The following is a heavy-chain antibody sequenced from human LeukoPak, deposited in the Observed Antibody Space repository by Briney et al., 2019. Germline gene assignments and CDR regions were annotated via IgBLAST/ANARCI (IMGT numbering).Heavy chain of an antibody. D-gene: IGHD3-3*01. Sequence: ASVKVSCKASGYTFTSYGISWVRQAPGQGLEWMGWISAYNGNTNYAQKLQGRVTMTTDTSTSTAYMELSRLRSDDTAVYYCARGYDFWSGYYMGYYYYMDVWGKGTTVTVSS. V-gene: IGHV1-18*01. CDR2: ISAYNGNT. J-gene: IGHJ6*03. CDR3: ARGYDFWSGYYMGYYYYMDV. CDR1: GYTFTSYG.